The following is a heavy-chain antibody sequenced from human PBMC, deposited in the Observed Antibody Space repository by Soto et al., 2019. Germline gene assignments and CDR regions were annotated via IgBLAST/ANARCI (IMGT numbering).Heavy chain of an antibody. J-gene: IGHJ3*02. CDR2: TYSGGTT. Sequence: EVQLVESGGGLIQPGGSLRLSCAASGFTVSSNFMSWVRQAPGKGLEWVSVTYSGGTTYYADSVKGRFTISRDNSKNTLQLQMNSLRAEDTAVYYCAKERRDTTGARDAFDIWGQGTMVTVS. CDR1: GFTVSSNF. D-gene: IGHD1-1*01. CDR3: AKERRDTTGARDAFDI. V-gene: IGHV3-53*01.